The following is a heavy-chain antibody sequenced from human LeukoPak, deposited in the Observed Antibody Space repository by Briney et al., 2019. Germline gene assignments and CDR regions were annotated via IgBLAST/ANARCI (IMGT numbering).Heavy chain of an antibody. Sequence: GGSPRLSCAASGFTFSSYWMNWARQAPGKGLEWVASINHNGNVNYYVDSVKGRFTISRDNSKSTLCLQMNSLRAEDTAVYYCAKQLGYCSDGSCYFPYWGQGTLVTVSS. CDR3: AKQLGYCSDGSCYFPY. CDR1: GFTFSSYW. D-gene: IGHD2-15*01. V-gene: IGHV3-7*03. CDR2: INHNGNVN. J-gene: IGHJ4*02.